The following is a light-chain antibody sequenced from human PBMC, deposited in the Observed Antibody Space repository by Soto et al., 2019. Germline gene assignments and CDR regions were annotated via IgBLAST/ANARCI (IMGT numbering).Light chain of an antibody. CDR1: QSVGSNF. J-gene: IGKJ5*01. CDR3: QQYGNSPIT. CDR2: GAS. V-gene: IGKV3-20*01. Sequence: EIVLTQSPGTLSLSPGERATLSCRASQSVGSNFLAWYQQKPGQAPRLLIYGASNRATGIPDRFSGSGSGTDFTLTISRLEPEDFAVYYCQQYGNSPITFGQGTRLEIK.